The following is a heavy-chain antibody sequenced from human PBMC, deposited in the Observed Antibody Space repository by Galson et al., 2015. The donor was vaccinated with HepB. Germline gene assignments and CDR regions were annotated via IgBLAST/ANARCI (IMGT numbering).Heavy chain of an antibody. D-gene: IGHD2-15*01. J-gene: IGHJ4*02. CDR1: GFTFSDSW. CDR2: RKQDGREN. Sequence: SLRLSCAASGFTFSDSWLSWGRQAPAKGLQWVANRKQDGRENYYVDSVKGRFSISRDNAKNSAYLQMNTLRVEDPVIYYGARFYGSRGGVFDYWGQGLLVTVSS. V-gene: IGHV3-7*03. CDR3: ARFYGSRGGVFDY.